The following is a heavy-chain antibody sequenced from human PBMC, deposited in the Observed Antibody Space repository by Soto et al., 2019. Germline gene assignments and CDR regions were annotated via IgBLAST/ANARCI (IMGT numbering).Heavy chain of an antibody. CDR3: ARRYGYSFDY. CDR1: GGSISSSSYH. Sequence: PSETLSLTCTVSGGSISSSSYHWGWIRQPPGKGLEWIGSIYYSGFTYYNPSLKSRVTISVDTSKNQFSLKLSSVTAADTAVYYCARRYGYSFDYWGQGTLVTVSS. CDR2: IYYSGFT. V-gene: IGHV4-39*01. J-gene: IGHJ4*02. D-gene: IGHD1-1*01.